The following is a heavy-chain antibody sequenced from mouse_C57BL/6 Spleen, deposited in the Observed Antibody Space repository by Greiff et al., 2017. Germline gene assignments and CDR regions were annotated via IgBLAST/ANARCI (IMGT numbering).Heavy chain of an antibody. CDR3: AREDTTVVGYFDV. CDR2: INPSNGGT. CDR1: GYTFTSYW. J-gene: IGHJ1*03. D-gene: IGHD1-1*01. V-gene: IGHV1-53*01. Sequence: QVQLQQPGTELVKPGASVKLSCKASGYTFTSYWMHWVKQRPGQGLEWIGNINPSNGGTKYNEKFKSKATLTVDKSSSTAYMQLGSLTSEDSAVYYCAREDTTVVGYFDVWGTGATVTVSS.